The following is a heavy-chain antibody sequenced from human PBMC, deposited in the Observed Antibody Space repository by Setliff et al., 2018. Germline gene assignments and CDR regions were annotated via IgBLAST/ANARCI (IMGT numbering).Heavy chain of an antibody. CDR1: GVSVASHY. CDR2: IYTSGTT. Sequence: SETLSLTCTVSGVSVASHYWSWIRQPAGRGLEWIGRIYTSGTTNYSPSLKSRVSISSDTSKNVISLKLNSVTAADTAVYFCAREYVVISFVRNTHSHYGMDVWGQGTTVTVSS. CDR3: AREYVVISFVRNTHSHYGMDV. D-gene: IGHD2-21*01. J-gene: IGHJ6*02. V-gene: IGHV4-4*07.